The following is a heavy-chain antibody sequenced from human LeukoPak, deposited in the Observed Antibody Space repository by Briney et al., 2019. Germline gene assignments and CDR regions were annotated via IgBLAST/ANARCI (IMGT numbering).Heavy chain of an antibody. CDR2: ISYDGTNK. J-gene: IGHJ4*02. Sequence: GRSLRLSCAASGFTFSNYAMHWVRQVPGRGLEWVAVISYDGTNKYYADSVKGRFTISRDNSKNTVYLQMNSLRAEDTALYYCARDSPYNNGWLFYFGYWGQGTLVTVSS. V-gene: IGHV3-30-3*01. CDR1: GFTFSNYA. D-gene: IGHD6-19*01. CDR3: ARDSPYNNGWLFYFGY.